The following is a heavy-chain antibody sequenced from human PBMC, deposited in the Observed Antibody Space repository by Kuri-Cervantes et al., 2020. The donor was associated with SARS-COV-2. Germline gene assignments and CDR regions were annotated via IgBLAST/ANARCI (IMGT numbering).Heavy chain of an antibody. CDR3: TTYGSHDGFDV. J-gene: IGHJ3*01. CDR1: GFTFSNAW. D-gene: IGHD4-17*01. Sequence: GESLKISCAASGFTFSNAWKSWVRQAPGKGLEWVGRIKSKTDGGTTDYAAPVKGRFTISRDDSKNTLYLQMNSLKTEDTAVYYCTTYGSHDGFDVWGQGTLVTVSS. CDR2: IKSKTDGGTT. V-gene: IGHV3-15*01.